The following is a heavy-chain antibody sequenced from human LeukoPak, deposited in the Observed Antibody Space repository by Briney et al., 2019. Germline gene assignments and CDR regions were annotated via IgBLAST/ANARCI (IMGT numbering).Heavy chain of an antibody. J-gene: IGHJ4*02. V-gene: IGHV3-7*01. CDR1: GFTFSSYW. CDR2: IKQDGSEK. Sequence: GGSLRLSCAASGFTFSSYWMSWVRQAPGKGLEWVANIKQDGSEKFYVDSVKGRFTISRDNSKNTLYLQMNSLRAEDTAVYYCARESNSGYYLSYWGQGTLVTVSS. CDR3: ARESNSGYYLSY. D-gene: IGHD3-22*01.